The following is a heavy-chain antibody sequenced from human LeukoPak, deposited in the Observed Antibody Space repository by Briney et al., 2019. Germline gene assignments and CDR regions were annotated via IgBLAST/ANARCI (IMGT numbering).Heavy chain of an antibody. CDR2: IYYSGRT. D-gene: IGHD3-10*01. J-gene: IGHJ4*02. CDR3: ARADYGSGSYLIDY. CDR1: GGSFSSGSYY. Sequence: PSETLSLTCTVSGGSFSSGSYYWSWIRQPPGKGLEWIGYIYYSGRTNYNPSLKSRVTISVDTSKKQFSLKLSSVTAADTAVYYCARADYGSGSYLIDYWGQGTLVTVSS. V-gene: IGHV4-61*01.